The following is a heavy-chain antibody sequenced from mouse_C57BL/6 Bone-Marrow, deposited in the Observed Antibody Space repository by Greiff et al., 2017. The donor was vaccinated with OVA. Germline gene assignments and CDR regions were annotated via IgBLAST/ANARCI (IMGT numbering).Heavy chain of an antibody. CDR1: GFTFTDYY. V-gene: IGHV7-3*01. CDR2: IRNKANGYTT. D-gene: IGHD2-4*01. Sequence: DVMLVESGGGLVQPGGSLSLSCAASGFTFTDYYMSWVRQPPGKALEWLGFIRNKANGYTTEYSASVKGRFTISRDNSQSILYLQMNALRAEDSATYSCARYPTIGDYDVGFAYWGQGTLVTVSA. J-gene: IGHJ3*01. CDR3: ARYPTIGDYDVGFAY.